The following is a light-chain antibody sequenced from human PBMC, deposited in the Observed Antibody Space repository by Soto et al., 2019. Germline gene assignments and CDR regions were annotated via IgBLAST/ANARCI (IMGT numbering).Light chain of an antibody. Sequence: SYELTQPPSVSVAPGETARITCGGNNIGSNSVHWYQRKPGQAPVVVIYYDRDRPSGIPERFSGSNSGNTATLTISRVEAGDEADYYCQVWDRSSDHVMCGGGTKLTVL. J-gene: IGLJ3*02. CDR3: QVWDRSSDHVM. CDR1: NIGSNS. V-gene: IGLV3-21*04. CDR2: YDR.